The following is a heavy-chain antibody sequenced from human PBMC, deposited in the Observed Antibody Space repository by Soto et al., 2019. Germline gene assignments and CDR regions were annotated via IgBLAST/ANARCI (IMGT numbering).Heavy chain of an antibody. D-gene: IGHD5-12*01. CDR2: IIPILGIA. Sequence: SVKVSCKASGGTFSSYTISWVRQAPGQGLEWMGRIIPILGIANYAQKFQGRVTITADKSTSTAYMELSSLRSEDTAVYYCARAPSLSPIVAIDYWGQGTLVTVSS. J-gene: IGHJ4*02. CDR3: ARAPSLSPIVAIDY. V-gene: IGHV1-69*02. CDR1: GGTFSSYT.